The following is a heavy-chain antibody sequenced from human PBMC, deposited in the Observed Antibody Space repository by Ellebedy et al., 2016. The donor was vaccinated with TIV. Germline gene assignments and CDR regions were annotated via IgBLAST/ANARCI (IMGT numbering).Heavy chain of an antibody. CDR2: IYYSGST. CDR3: ANLGGVAAAGTNGVAFDI. V-gene: IGHV4-39*07. D-gene: IGHD6-13*01. Sequence: SETLSLTCTVSGGSISSSSYYWGWIRQPPGKGLEWIGSIYYSGSTYYNPSLKSRVTISVDTSKNQFSLKLSSVTAADTAVYYCANLGGVAAAGTNGVAFDIWGQGTMVTVSS. CDR1: GGSISSSSYY. J-gene: IGHJ3*02.